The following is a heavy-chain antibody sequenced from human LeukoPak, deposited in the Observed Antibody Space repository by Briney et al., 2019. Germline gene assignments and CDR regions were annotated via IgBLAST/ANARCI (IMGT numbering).Heavy chain of an antibody. Sequence: SETLSLTCAVYGGSFSGYYWSWIRQPPGKGLEWIGEINHSGSTNYNPSLKSRVTISVDTSKNQFSLKLSSVTAADTAVYYCARPSYRSGYKVFDYWGQGTLVTVSS. CDR2: INHSGST. CDR1: GGSFSGYY. CDR3: ARPSYRSGYKVFDY. V-gene: IGHV4-34*01. J-gene: IGHJ4*02. D-gene: IGHD3-22*01.